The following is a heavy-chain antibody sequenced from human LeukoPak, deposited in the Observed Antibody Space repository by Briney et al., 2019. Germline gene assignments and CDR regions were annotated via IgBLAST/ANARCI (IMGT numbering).Heavy chain of an antibody. Sequence: ASVTVSCKASGYIFTNYAINWMRQAPGQGLEWMGWITTSTGNPTYAQGFTGRFVFSSDTSVSTAYLQISSLRAEDTAVYYCARDPYAPPSSDLQRFDSWGQGTLVTVSS. V-gene: IGHV7-4-1*02. CDR3: ARDPYAPPSSDLQRFDS. D-gene: IGHD6-19*01. CDR1: GYIFTNYA. CDR2: ITTSTGNP. J-gene: IGHJ5*01.